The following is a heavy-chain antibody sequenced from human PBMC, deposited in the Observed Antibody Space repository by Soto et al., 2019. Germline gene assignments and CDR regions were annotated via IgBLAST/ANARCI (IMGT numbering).Heavy chain of an antibody. CDR1: GYHFTTYG. D-gene: IGHD6-19*01. J-gene: IGHJ4*02. V-gene: IGHV1-18*01. CDR3: ARYQPYSTGYYYFDH. Sequence: QVPLVQSGAEVKKPGASVKVSCRTSGYHFTTYGVTWVRQAPGQGLEWMGWISGHNGHTNYAQTFKGRVTMTTDTSTTTAYMELRSLRSDDTAVYYCARYQPYSTGYYYFDHWGQGTLAIVTS. CDR2: ISGHNGHT.